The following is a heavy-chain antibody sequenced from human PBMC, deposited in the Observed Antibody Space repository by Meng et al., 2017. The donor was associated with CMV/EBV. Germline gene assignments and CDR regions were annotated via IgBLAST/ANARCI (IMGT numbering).Heavy chain of an antibody. V-gene: IGHV4-39*07. CDR3: VTWLWFGELSGYYFDY. CDR2: IYYSGST. CDR1: GGSISSRSTY. D-gene: IGHD3-10*01. J-gene: IGHJ4*02. Sequence: PRQEPGSGVVMPSETSAPPCTVSGGSISSRSTYWGWIRQPPGKGLEWIGSIYYSGSTYYNPSLKSRVTISVVTSKNQFSLKLSSVTAADTAVYYCVTWLWFGELSGYYFDYWGQGTLVTVSS.